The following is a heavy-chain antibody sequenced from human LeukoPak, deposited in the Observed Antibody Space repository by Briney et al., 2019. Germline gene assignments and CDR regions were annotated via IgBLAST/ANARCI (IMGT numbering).Heavy chain of an antibody. J-gene: IGHJ6*02. Sequence: GGSLRLSCAASGFTFSSYGMHWVRQAPGKGLEWVAVIWYDGSNKYYADPVKGRFTISRDNSKNTLYLQMNSLRAEDTAVYYCARDPVTATQDFYGMDVWGQGTTVTVSS. D-gene: IGHD5-18*01. CDR1: GFTFSSYG. CDR3: ARDPVTATQDFYGMDV. CDR2: IWYDGSNK. V-gene: IGHV3-33*08.